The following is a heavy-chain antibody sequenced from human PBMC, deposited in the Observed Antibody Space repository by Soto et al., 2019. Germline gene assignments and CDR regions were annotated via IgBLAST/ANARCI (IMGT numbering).Heavy chain of an antibody. V-gene: IGHV3-23*01. CDR3: VKAPPTATVNWFDP. J-gene: IGHJ5*02. CDR1: GFGFRSYA. Sequence: EVQLLQSGGGLVQPGESLRLSCATSGFGFRSYAMAWVRQAPGKGREWVASIGASGNIIYYADSVKGRFTISRDNSKDTRFLEMNNVRVDDTATYYCVKAPPTATVNWFDPWGQGSLVSVSS. D-gene: IGHD5-18*01. CDR2: IGASGNII.